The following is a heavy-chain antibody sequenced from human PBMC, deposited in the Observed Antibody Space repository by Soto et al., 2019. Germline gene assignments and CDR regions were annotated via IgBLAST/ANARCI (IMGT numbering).Heavy chain of an antibody. V-gene: IGHV4-39*01. CDR2: IYYSGSP. Sequence: SETLSLTCTVSGGSVSSSSYYWGWIRQPPGKGLEWIGSIYYSGSPYYNPSLKSRVTISVDTSKNQFTLKLSSVTAADTAVYYCARTIFGVAQNWFDPWGQGTLVTVSS. CDR3: ARTIFGVAQNWFDP. CDR1: GGSVSSSSYY. J-gene: IGHJ5*02. D-gene: IGHD3-3*01.